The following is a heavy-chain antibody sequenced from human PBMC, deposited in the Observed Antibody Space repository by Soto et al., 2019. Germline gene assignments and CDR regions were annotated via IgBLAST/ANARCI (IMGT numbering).Heavy chain of an antibody. D-gene: IGHD5-18*01. CDR3: ASTSGYSYGYYFDY. J-gene: IGHJ4*02. CDR1: GGSFSGYY. CDR2: INHSGST. V-gene: IGHV4-34*01. Sequence: LSLTCAVSGGSFSGYYWSWIRQPPGKGLEWIGEINHSGSTNYNPSLKSRVTISVDTSKNQFSLKLSSVTAADTAVYYCASTSGYSYGYYFDYWGQGTLVTVSS.